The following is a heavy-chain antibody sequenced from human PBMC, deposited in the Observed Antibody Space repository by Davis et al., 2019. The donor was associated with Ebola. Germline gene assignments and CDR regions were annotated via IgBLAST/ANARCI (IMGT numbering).Heavy chain of an antibody. CDR3: AKPALWFGEGAP. V-gene: IGHV3-23*01. CDR2: ISGSGGST. J-gene: IGHJ5*02. D-gene: IGHD3-10*01. CDR1: GFVFSSYV. Sequence: GESLKISCAASGFVFSSYVMSWVRRAPGKGLEWVSAISGSGGSTYYADSVKGRFTISRDNSKNTLYLQMNSLRAEDTAVYYCAKPALWFGEGAPWGQGTLVTVSS.